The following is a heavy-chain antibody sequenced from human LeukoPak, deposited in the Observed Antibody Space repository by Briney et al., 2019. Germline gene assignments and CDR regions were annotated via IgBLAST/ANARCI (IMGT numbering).Heavy chain of an antibody. Sequence: PSETLSLTCTVSGGSISSSSYHWGWIRQPPGKGLEWIGSIYYSGSTYYNPSLKSRVTISVDTSKNQFSLKLSSVTAADTAVYYCAQQLGRYFDYWGQGTLVTVSS. CDR1: GGSISSSSYH. J-gene: IGHJ4*02. CDR3: AQQLGRYFDY. V-gene: IGHV4-39*01. D-gene: IGHD6-13*01. CDR2: IYYSGST.